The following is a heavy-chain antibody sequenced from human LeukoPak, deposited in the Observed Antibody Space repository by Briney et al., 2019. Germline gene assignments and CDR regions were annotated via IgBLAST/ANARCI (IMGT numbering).Heavy chain of an antibody. V-gene: IGHV4-39*01. J-gene: IGHJ4*02. D-gene: IGHD3-22*01. CDR1: SGSISSSSYY. CDR3: ARGWYYDSSGYYYQTWDY. CDR2: IYYSGST. Sequence: SQTMSPTCTVSSGSISSSSYYWGWIREPPGRGLEWFGSIYYSGSTYYNPSLKSRVTISVDTSKNQFSLKLSSVTAADTAVYYCARGWYYDSSGYYYQTWDYWGQGTLVTVSS.